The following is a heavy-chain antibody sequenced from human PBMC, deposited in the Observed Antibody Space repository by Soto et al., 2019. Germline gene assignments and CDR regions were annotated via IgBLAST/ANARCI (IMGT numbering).Heavy chain of an antibody. J-gene: IGHJ4*02. V-gene: IGHV4-31*03. CDR1: GGSINSGGYY. Sequence: SETLSLTCTVSGGSINSGGYYWSWIRQHPGKGLEWIGSIYYNGNTYYNPSLKSRITISLDTSRNQFSLKLSSVTAADTAVYYCARFFYYDTSGSYYYFAYWGQGTLVTVSS. D-gene: IGHD3-22*01. CDR2: IYYNGNT. CDR3: ARFFYYDTSGSYYYFAY.